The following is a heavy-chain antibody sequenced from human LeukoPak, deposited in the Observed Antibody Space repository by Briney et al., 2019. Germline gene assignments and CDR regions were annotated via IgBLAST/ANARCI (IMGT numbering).Heavy chain of an antibody. V-gene: IGHV1-18*01. Sequence: ASVKVSCKASGYDFNRFAINWVRQAPGQGPEWMGWISGFNDNTAYAQKLQDRVTMTTDKSTSTAYMELRNLGSDDTAMYYCARCSAATCFPLDFDFWGQGTLVTVSS. CDR1: GYDFNRFA. J-gene: IGHJ4*02. D-gene: IGHD2-15*01. CDR2: ISGFNDNT. CDR3: ARCSAATCFPLDFDF.